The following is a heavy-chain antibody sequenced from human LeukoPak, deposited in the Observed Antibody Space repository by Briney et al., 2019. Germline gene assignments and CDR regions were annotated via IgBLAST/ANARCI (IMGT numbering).Heavy chain of an antibody. Sequence: ASVKVSCKASGYTFTSYAISWVRQAPGQGLEWMGGIIPIFGTADYAQKFQGRVTITADESTSTAYMELSSLRSEDTAVYYCARVPDVQYYYYYMDVWGKGTTVTISS. D-gene: IGHD1-1*01. CDR2: IIPIFGTA. CDR3: ARVPDVQYYYYYMDV. V-gene: IGHV1-69*13. CDR1: GYTFTSYA. J-gene: IGHJ6*03.